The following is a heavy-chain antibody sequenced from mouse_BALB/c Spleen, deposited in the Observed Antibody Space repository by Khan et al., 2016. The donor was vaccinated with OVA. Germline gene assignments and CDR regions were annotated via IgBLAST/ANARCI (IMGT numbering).Heavy chain of an antibody. J-gene: IGHJ3*01. CDR1: GYTFNSYY. D-gene: IGHD2-2*01. Sequence: VQLQESGAELVKPGASVKLSCKASGYTFNSYYMYWVKQRPGQGLEWIGEINPNNGDANFNEKFKNKATLTVDKSSNTAFMQLSSLTSEDSAVYYCTRSGYGSFAYWDQGTLVTVSA. CDR2: INPNNGDA. V-gene: IGHV1S81*02. CDR3: TRSGYGSFAY.